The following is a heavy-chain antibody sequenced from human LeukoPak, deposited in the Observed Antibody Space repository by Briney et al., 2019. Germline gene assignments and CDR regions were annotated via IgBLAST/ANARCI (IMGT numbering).Heavy chain of an antibody. CDR1: GYTFTSYD. Sequence: ASVKLSCKASGYTFTSYDINWVRQATGQGLEWMGWMNPNCGNTGYAQKFQGRVTMTRNTSISTAYMELSSLRSEDTAVYYCARLMPYYGSGSYYNPDAFDIWGQGTMVTVSS. V-gene: IGHV1-8*01. CDR3: ARLMPYYGSGSYYNPDAFDI. D-gene: IGHD3-10*01. CDR2: MNPNCGNT. J-gene: IGHJ3*02.